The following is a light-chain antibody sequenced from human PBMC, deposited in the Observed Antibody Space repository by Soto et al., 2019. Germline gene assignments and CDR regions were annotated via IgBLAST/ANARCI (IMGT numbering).Light chain of an antibody. J-gene: IGLJ2*01. Sequence: QSVLTQSPSASASLGASVKLTCTLSSGHSSYAIEWHQQQPEKGPRYLVKLNSDGSHSKGDGIPVRFSGSSSGAERSLTISPLQSEDDAHYYCQSEGAGHPFAGGTNVTVL. CDR1: SGHSSYA. CDR3: QSEGAGHP. V-gene: IGLV4-69*01. CDR2: LNSDGSH.